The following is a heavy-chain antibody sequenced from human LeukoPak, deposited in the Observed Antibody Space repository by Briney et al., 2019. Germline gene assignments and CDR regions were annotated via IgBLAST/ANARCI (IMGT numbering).Heavy chain of an antibody. CDR3: ARGLTPYYYDSSGPLPGY. CDR2: IYHSGST. CDR1: GGSISSSNW. V-gene: IGHV4-4*02. Sequence: SETLSLTCAVSGGSISSSNWWSWVRQPPGKGLEWIGEIYHSGSTNYNPSLKSRVTISVDKSKNQFSLKLSSVTAADTAVYYCARGLTPYYYDSSGPLPGYWGQGTLVTVSS. J-gene: IGHJ4*02. D-gene: IGHD3-22*01.